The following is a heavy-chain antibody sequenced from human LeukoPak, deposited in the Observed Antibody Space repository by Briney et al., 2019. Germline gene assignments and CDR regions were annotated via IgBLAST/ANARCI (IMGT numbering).Heavy chain of an antibody. V-gene: IGHV4-4*08. D-gene: IGHD3-16*02. CDR1: GASISRHY. CDR3: ARSEYVWRGYRLDF. Sequence: PSETLSLTCFVSGASISRHYWTWMRHTPGQGLHWIGYIHSTGTTNYNPSLKSRVTMSLDTSKNQFSLRLNSVAAADTAVYYCARSEYVWRGYRLDFWGQGALVTVSS. CDR2: IHSTGTT. J-gene: IGHJ4*02.